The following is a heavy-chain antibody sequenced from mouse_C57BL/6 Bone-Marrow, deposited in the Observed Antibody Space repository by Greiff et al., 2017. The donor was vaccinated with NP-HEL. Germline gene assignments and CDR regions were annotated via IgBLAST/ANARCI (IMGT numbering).Heavy chain of an antibody. J-gene: IGHJ3*01. CDR3: ARRGIYDGYYGFFAY. V-gene: IGHV1-63*01. CDR2: IYPGGGYT. D-gene: IGHD2-3*01. CDR1: GYTFTNYW. Sequence: QVHVKQSGAELVRPGTSVKMSCKASGYTFTNYWIGWAKQRPGHGLEWIGDIYPGGGYTNYNEKFKGKATLTADKSSSTAYMQFSSLTSEDSAIYYCARRGIYDGYYGFFAYWGQGTLVTVSA.